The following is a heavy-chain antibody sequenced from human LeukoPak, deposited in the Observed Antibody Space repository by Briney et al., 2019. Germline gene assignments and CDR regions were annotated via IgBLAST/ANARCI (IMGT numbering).Heavy chain of an antibody. J-gene: IGHJ1*01. CDR1: GGSLSRYY. CDR3: ARDGGAGWAE. CDR2: IYSSGST. V-gene: IGHV4-59*01. Sequence: NTSETLSLTCTISGGSLSRYYWTWARQPPGKGLEWIGRIYSSGSTNYNPSLKRRVTISIKTSKNHIFLNLSSLTGADTAVYYCARDGGAGWAEGGEGTLLTVP. D-gene: IGHD4-23*01.